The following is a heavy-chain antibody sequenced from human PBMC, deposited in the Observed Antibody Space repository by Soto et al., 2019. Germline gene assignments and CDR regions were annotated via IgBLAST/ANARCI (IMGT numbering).Heavy chain of an antibody. Sequence: SQTLSLTCAISGDIVSSNSAALNWIRQSPSRGLEWLGRTYYRSKWYNNYAVSVKSRITINPDTSKNQFSLQLNSVTPEDTAVYYCARERVDQGEGDWFDPWGQGTLVTVS. CDR3: ARERVDQGEGDWFDP. D-gene: IGHD3-3*01. CDR2: TYYRSKWYN. CDR1: GDIVSSNSAA. J-gene: IGHJ5*02. V-gene: IGHV6-1*01.